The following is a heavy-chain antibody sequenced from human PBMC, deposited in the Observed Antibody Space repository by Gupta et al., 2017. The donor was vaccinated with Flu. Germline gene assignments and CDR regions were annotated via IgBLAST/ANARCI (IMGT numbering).Heavy chain of an antibody. CDR1: FSDAR. CDR2: IKSKSEGETI. J-gene: IGHJ4*02. Sequence: FSDARMNWVRQAPGKGLEWVGRIKSKSEGETIDYAAPVKDRFTISKDASMGTLYLRMDSLKTEDTAVYYCTTPRYCTSTSCGSIDYWGQGTLVTVSS. D-gene: IGHD2-2*01. CDR3: TTPRYCTSTSCGSIDY. V-gene: IGHV3-15*01.